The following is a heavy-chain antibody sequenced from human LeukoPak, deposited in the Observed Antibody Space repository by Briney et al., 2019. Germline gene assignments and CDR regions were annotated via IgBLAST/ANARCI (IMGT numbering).Heavy chain of an antibody. CDR1: GFTFTDYY. J-gene: IGHJ4*02. CDR3: AREGNGLLSKDFDY. D-gene: IGHD2/OR15-2a*01. Sequence: ASMKVSFKSSGFTFTDYYIHWVRQAPGQGLEWMGYIGPHSSATSSPQEFQGRVTMTRDTSMSTACMELTRLTSDDTAVYYCAREGNGLLSKDFDYWGQGTLVTVSS. CDR2: IGPHSSAT. V-gene: IGHV1-2*02.